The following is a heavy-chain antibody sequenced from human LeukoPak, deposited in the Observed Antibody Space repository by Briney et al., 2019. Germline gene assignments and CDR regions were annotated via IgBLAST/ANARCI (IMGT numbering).Heavy chain of an antibody. CDR1: GFTFSSYS. V-gene: IGHV3-21*04. J-gene: IGHJ4*02. CDR2: ISSSSSYI. Sequence: GGSLRLSCAASGFTFSSYSMNWVRQAPGKGLEWVSSISSSSSYIYYADSVKGRFTISRDNAKNSLYLQMNSLRAEDTAVYYCARHRGGRFSGSYCDYWGQGTLVTVSS. D-gene: IGHD1-26*01. CDR3: ARHRGGRFSGSYCDY.